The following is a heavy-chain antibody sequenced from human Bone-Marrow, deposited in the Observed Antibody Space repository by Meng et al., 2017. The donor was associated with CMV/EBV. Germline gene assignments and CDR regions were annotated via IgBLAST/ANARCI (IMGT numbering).Heavy chain of an antibody. CDR1: GFTFSSYA. CDR3: ARGRSGIS. Sequence: GGSLRLSCAASGFTFSSYAMHWVRQAPGKGLEWVAVISYDGSNKYYADSVKGRFTISRDNAKNSLYLQMNSLRVEDTAVYYCARGRSGISWGQGTLVTVYS. D-gene: IGHD1-26*01. V-gene: IGHV3-30*04. CDR2: ISYDGSNK. J-gene: IGHJ5*02.